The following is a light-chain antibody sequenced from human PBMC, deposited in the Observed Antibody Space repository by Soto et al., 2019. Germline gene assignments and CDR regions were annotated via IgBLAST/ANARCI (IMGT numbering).Light chain of an antibody. CDR3: SSYTSTSTYV. CDR1: TSDVGGYNY. Sequence: QSALTQPASVSGSPGQSVAISCTGTTSDVGGYNYVSWYQQHPGKAPKLIIQDVINRPSGVSDRFSGSKPGNTASLTISGLQAEDEADYCCSSYTSTSTYVFGSGTKVTVL. V-gene: IGLV2-14*01. J-gene: IGLJ1*01. CDR2: DVI.